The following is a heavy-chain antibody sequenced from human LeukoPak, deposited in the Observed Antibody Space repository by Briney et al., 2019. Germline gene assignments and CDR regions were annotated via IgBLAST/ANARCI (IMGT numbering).Heavy chain of an antibody. D-gene: IGHD3-22*01. Sequence: KASETLSLTCTASGGSISSSSYYWGWIRQPPGKGLEWIGSIYYSGSTYYNPSLKSRVTISVDTSKNQFSLKLSSVTAADTAVYYCARHYYYDSSFYNWFDPWGQGTLVTVSS. V-gene: IGHV4-39*01. J-gene: IGHJ5*02. CDR3: ARHYYYDSSFYNWFDP. CDR1: GGSISSSSYY. CDR2: IYYSGST.